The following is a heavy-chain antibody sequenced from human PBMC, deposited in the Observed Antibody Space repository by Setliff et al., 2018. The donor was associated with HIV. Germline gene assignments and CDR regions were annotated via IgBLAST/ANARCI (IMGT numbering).Heavy chain of an antibody. D-gene: IGHD1-26*01. CDR2: INHSGST. CDR3: ARARYSGSYWDAFDI. V-gene: IGHV4-34*01. Sequence: PSETLSLTCAVYGGSFSGYYWSWTRQPPGKWLEWIGEINHSGSTNHNPSLKSRVTISVDTSKNQFSLKLSSVTAADTAVYYCARARYSGSYWDAFDIWGQGTMVTVSS. CDR1: GGSFSGYY. J-gene: IGHJ3*02.